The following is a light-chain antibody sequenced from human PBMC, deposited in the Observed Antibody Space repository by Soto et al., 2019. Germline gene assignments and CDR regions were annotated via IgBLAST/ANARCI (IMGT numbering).Light chain of an antibody. Sequence: EIVLTQSPGTLSLSPGERVTLSCKASQSISSYLAWYQQKPGQAPRLLIYDASNRATGIPARFSGSGSGTDFSLTISRLEPEDFAVYYCQQQGRSWITFGQGTRLEIK. CDR1: QSISSY. V-gene: IGKV3-11*01. CDR3: QQQGRSWIT. CDR2: DAS. J-gene: IGKJ5*01.